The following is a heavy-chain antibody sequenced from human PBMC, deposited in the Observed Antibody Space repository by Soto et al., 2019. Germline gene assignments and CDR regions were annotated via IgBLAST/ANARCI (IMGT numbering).Heavy chain of an antibody. Sequence: ASVKFSCKSSGYTFTSYDNNWVRRATGQGLEWMGWMNPNSGNTGYAQKFQGRVTMTRNTSISTAYMELSSLRSEDTAVYYCARLRYCTNGVCPDDAFDIWGQGTMVTVSS. V-gene: IGHV1-8*01. CDR1: GYTFTSYD. J-gene: IGHJ3*02. CDR3: ARLRYCTNGVCPDDAFDI. CDR2: MNPNSGNT. D-gene: IGHD2-8*01.